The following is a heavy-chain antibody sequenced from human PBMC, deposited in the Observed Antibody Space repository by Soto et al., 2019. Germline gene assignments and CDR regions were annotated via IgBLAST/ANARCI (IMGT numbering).Heavy chain of an antibody. J-gene: IGHJ4*02. Sequence: EVQLVEAGGGLVQPGGSLRLSCAASGFSFTTYWMHWVRQAPGKGLVWVSRISADGISTSYADSVKGRFTISRDNAKNTLYLQMNSLRAEDTVVYYGARDQGRYYYPMYWCQGTLGTVSS. D-gene: IGHD3-10*01. V-gene: IGHV3-74*01. CDR2: ISADGIST. CDR3: ARDQGRYYYPMY. CDR1: GFSFTTYW.